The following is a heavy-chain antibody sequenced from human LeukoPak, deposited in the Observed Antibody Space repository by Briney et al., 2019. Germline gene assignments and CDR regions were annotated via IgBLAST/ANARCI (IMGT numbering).Heavy chain of an antibody. V-gene: IGHV4-39*07. Sequence: SETLSLTCTVSGVSITHYWGWIRQPPGKGLEWIGSFYYSGNTYYNPSLKSRVTISVDTSKNQFSLKLSSVTAADTAVYYCARGPYDFWSGYYIWFDPWGQGTLVTVSS. J-gene: IGHJ5*02. D-gene: IGHD3-3*01. CDR3: ARGPYDFWSGYYIWFDP. CDR1: GVSITHY. CDR2: FYYSGNT.